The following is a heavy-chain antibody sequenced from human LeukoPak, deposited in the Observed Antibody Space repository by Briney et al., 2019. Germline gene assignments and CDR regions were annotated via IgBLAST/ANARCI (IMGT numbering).Heavy chain of an antibody. CDR1: GGTFSSYA. CDR2: IIPILGTA. J-gene: IGHJ6*02. Sequence: ASVKVSCKASGGTFSSYATSWVRQAPGQGLEWMGGIIPILGTANYAQKFQGRVTITADESTSTAYMELSSLRSEDTAVYYCARTEIVVVPAAIHYYYYYGMDVWGQGTTVTVSS. CDR3: ARTEIVVVPAAIHYYYYYGMDV. D-gene: IGHD2-2*01. V-gene: IGHV1-69*13.